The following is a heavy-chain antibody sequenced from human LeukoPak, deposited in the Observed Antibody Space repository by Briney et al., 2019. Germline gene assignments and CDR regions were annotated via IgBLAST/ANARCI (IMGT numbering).Heavy chain of an antibody. Sequence: GGSLRLSCAASGFTFSSYEMNWGRQAPGKGLEWVSYISSSGSTIYYADSVKGRFTISRDNAKNSLYLQMNSLRAEDTAVYYCARVAPYSSSWYGGSNYYYMDVWGKGTTVTVSS. J-gene: IGHJ6*03. CDR2: ISSSGSTI. D-gene: IGHD6-13*01. CDR3: ARVAPYSSSWYGGSNYYYMDV. V-gene: IGHV3-48*03. CDR1: GFTFSSYE.